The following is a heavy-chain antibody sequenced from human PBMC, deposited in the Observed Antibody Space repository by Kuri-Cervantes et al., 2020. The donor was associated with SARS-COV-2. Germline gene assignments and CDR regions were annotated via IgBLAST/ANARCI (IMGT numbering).Heavy chain of an antibody. CDR1: GYTFTSYG. J-gene: IGHJ4*02. CDR3: ARDLGGVPVAGVSDY. V-gene: IGHV1-18*01. D-gene: IGHD6-19*01. CDR2: ISADNGNT. Sequence: ASVQVSCKASGYTFTSYGISWVRQARGQGLEWMGWISADNGNTNYAQKLQGRVTMTTDTSTSTAYMELRSLRSEDTAVYYCARDLGGVPVAGVSDYWGQGTLVTVSS.